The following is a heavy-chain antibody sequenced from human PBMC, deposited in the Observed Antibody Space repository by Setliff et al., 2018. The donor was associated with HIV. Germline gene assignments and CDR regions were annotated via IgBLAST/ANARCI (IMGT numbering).Heavy chain of an antibody. CDR1: GGSISSSSYY. J-gene: IGHJ4*01. D-gene: IGHD5-12*01. Sequence: SETLSLTCTVSGGSISSSSYYWGWIRQPPGKGLEWIVSIPYSGSTYYNPSLKSRVSLSVDTSKNQFSLNLSSVTAADTAVYYCARGGVLLRFGYFDYWGQGSLVTVSS. V-gene: IGHV4-39*07. CDR3: ARGGVLLRFGYFDY. CDR2: IPYSGST.